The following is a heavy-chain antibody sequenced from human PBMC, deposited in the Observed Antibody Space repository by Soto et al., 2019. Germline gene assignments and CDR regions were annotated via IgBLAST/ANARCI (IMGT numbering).Heavy chain of an antibody. J-gene: IGHJ3*02. CDR1: GFTFDDYG. V-gene: IGHV3-20*04. Sequence: GSLRLSCAASGFTFDDYGMSWVRQAPGKGLERVSGINWNGGSTGYADSVKGRFTISRDNAKNSLYLQMNSLRAEDTALYYCARVPPGGYSGYDSAFDIWGQGTMVTVSS. D-gene: IGHD5-12*01. CDR3: ARVPPGGYSGYDSAFDI. CDR2: INWNGGST.